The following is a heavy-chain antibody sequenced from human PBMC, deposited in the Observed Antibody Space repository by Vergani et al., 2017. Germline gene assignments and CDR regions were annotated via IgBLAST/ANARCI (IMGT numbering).Heavy chain of an antibody. J-gene: IGHJ6*03. CDR1: GFTFSNYD. V-gene: IGHV3-21*01. Sequence: EVQLVESGGGLVKPGGSLKLSCAASGFTFSNYDMNWVRQAPGKGLEWVSSISSSSNSIYYADSVKGRFTISRDNSKNTLYLQMGALRAEDMAVYYCARVGTSFYYYYMDVWGKGTTVTVSS. CDR3: ARVGTSFYYYYMDV. CDR2: ISSSSNSI. D-gene: IGHD2-2*01.